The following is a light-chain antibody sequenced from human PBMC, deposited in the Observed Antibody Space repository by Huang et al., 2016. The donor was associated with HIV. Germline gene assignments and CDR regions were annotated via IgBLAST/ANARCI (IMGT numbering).Light chain of an antibody. CDR3: QQRSNWPPEGT. CDR2: DAS. J-gene: IGKJ1*01. CDR1: QSISSY. Sequence: EIVLTQSPATLSLSPGERATLSSRASQSISSYLAWYQQKPGQAPRLLIYDASNRATGVPARFSGSGSGTDFTLTISSLEPEDFAVYYCQQRSNWPPEGTFGQGTKVEIK. V-gene: IGKV3-11*01.